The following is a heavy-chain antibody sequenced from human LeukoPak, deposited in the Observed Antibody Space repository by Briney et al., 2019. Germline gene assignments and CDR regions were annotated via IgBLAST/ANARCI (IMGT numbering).Heavy chain of an antibody. V-gene: IGHV4-39*07. CDR2: IYYSGST. CDR1: GGSISSSSYY. J-gene: IGHJ3*02. CDR3: AGQETITMVRDGQRYDAFDI. D-gene: IGHD3-10*01. Sequence: SETLSLTCTVSGGSISSSSYYWGWIRQPPGKGLEWIGSIYYSGSTYYNPSLKSRVTISVDTSKNQFSLKLSSVTAADTAVYYCAGQETITMVRDGQRYDAFDIWGQGTMVTVSS.